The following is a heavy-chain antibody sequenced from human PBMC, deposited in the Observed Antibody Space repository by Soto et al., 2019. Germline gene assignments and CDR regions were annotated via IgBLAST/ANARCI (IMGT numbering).Heavy chain of an antibody. V-gene: IGHV2-5*02. D-gene: IGHD5-12*01. Sequence: QITLKESGPTLVKPTQTLTLTCTVSGFSLSTRGGGVGWIRQPPGKALEWLGLIYWDDEQRYSPSLQSRLTITKDTSKNQVVLTMTNMDPVDTATYACAHREWLRHYDCFDIWGQGTMVTVSS. CDR3: AHREWLRHYDCFDI. CDR1: GFSLSTRGGG. CDR2: IYWDDEQ. J-gene: IGHJ3*02.